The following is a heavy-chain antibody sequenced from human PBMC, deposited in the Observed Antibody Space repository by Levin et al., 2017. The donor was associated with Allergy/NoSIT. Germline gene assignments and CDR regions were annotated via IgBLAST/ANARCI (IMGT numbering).Heavy chain of an antibody. CDR3: ARMPLKVFYGSSLSTAVDI. Sequence: SGPTLVKPTQTLTLTCTLSGFSLTTSGMSVSWIRQPPGKALEWLARIDGDGDKYYRTSLRTRLTVSQDTSKNQVVLTMTDLDPVDTATYYCARMPLKVFYGSSLSTAVDIWGQGTMVTVSS. D-gene: IGHD3-10*01. CDR2: IDGDGDK. J-gene: IGHJ3*02. CDR1: GFSLTTSGMS. V-gene: IGHV2-70*11.